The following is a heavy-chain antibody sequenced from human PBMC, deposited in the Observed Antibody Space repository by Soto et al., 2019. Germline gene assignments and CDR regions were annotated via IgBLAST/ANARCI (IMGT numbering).Heavy chain of an antibody. V-gene: IGHV4-34*01. Sequence: SETLSLTCVVYGGSFSGYYWSWIRQSPGKGLEWIGGINHRGSTNYNPSLESRVTISVDTSKNQFSLKLPSVTAADTAMYYCARDGFCTSTTCRVGNWFDPWGQGTLVTVSS. CDR2: INHRGST. CDR3: ARDGFCTSTTCRVGNWFDP. J-gene: IGHJ5*02. D-gene: IGHD2-2*01. CDR1: GGSFSGYY.